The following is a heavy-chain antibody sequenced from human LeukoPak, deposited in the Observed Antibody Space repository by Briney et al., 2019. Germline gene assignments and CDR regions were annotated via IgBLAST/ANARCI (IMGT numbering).Heavy chain of an antibody. D-gene: IGHD3-3*01. CDR3: AESKFLEWYFDY. J-gene: IGHJ4*02. CDR2: IYHSGST. Sequence: PSETLSLTCTVSGYSISSGYYWGWLRQPPGKGLEWIGSIYHSGSTYYNPCLKSRVTISVDTSKNQFSLKLSSVTAADTAVYYCAESKFLEWYFDYWGQGKMVTVSS. V-gene: IGHV4-38-2*02. CDR1: GYSISSGYY.